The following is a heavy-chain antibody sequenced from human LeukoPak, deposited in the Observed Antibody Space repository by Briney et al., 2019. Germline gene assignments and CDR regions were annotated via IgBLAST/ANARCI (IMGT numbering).Heavy chain of an antibody. V-gene: IGHV4-59*01. J-gene: IGHJ3*02. Sequence: PSETLSLTCTVPGDSISSYYWSWIRQPPGKGLEWIGYIYYSGSTNYNPSLKSRVTISVDTSKNQFSLKLSSVTAADTAVYYCARGGNYDAFDIWGQGTMVTVSS. CDR3: ARGGNYDAFDI. D-gene: IGHD1-26*01. CDR1: GDSISSYY. CDR2: IYYSGST.